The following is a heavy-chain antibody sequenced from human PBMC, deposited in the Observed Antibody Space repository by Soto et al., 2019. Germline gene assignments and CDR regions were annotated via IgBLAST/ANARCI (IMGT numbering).Heavy chain of an antibody. J-gene: IGHJ4*02. CDR2: INHSGST. Sequence: SGTLSLTCAVYGGSFSGYYRSWIRQPPGKGLEWIGEINHSGSTNYNPSLKSRVTISVDKSKNQFSLKLSSVTAADTAVYFCARSSTTVTTLDYWGQGTLVTVS. D-gene: IGHD1-1*01. V-gene: IGHV4-34*01. CDR1: GGSFSGYY. CDR3: ARSSTTVTTLDY.